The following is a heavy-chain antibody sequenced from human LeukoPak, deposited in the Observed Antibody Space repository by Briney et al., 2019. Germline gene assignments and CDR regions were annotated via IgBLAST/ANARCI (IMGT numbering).Heavy chain of an antibody. CDR2: INHSGST. J-gene: IGHJ5*02. CDR1: GGSFSGYY. D-gene: IGHD6-19*01. V-gene: IGHV4-34*01. CDR3: ARAQGSGWHRFHWFDP. Sequence: SETLSLTCAVYGGSFSGYYWGWIRQPPGKGLEWIGEINHSGSTNYNPSLKSRVTISVDTSKNQSSLKLSSVTAADTAVYYCARAQGSGWHRFHWFDPWGQGTLVTVSS.